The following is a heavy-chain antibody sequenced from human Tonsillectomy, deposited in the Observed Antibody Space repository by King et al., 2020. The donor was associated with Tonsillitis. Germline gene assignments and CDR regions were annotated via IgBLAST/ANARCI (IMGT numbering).Heavy chain of an antibody. J-gene: IGHJ6*03. CDR3: ARDRKYSSSWYHYYYMDV. CDR2: ISSSSRYT. D-gene: IGHD6-13*01. V-gene: IGHV3-11*05. CDR1: GFTFSDYY. Sequence: QVQLVESGGGLVKPGGSLRLSCAASGFTFSDYYMSWIRQAPGKGLEWVSYISSSSRYTNYADFVKGRFTISRDNAKNSLYLQMNSMRAEDTAVYYCARDRKYSSSWYHYYYMDVWGKGTTVTVSS.